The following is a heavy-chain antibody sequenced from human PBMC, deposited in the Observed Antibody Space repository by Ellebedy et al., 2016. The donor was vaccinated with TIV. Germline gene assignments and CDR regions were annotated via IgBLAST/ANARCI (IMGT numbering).Heavy chain of an antibody. CDR2: ISYDGSNE. D-gene: IGHD5-12*01. CDR1: GFTFSNYA. CDR3: AKDLHGYDYYYFYYMDV. Sequence: GEYLKISXAASGFTFSNYAIHWVRQAPGKGLEWVAVISYDGSNEYYADSVKGRFTISRDNSKNTLYLQMNSLRAEDTAVYYCAKDLHGYDYYYFYYMDVWGKGTTVTVSS. V-gene: IGHV3-30*18. J-gene: IGHJ6*03.